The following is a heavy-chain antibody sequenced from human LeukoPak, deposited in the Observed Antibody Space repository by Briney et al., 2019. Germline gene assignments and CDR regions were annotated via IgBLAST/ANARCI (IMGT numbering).Heavy chain of an antibody. D-gene: IGHD6-6*01. CDR2: ISSSSSTI. J-gene: IGHJ6*03. V-gene: IGHV3-48*01. CDR3: ARGPYSSSSVYYYYYMDV. Sequence: GGSLRLSCAASEFSVGSNYMTWVRQAPGKGLEWVSYISSSSSTIYYADSVKGRFTISRDNAKNSLYLQMNSLRAEDTAVYYCARGPYSSSSVYYYYYMDVWGKGTTVTVSS. CDR1: EFSVGSNY.